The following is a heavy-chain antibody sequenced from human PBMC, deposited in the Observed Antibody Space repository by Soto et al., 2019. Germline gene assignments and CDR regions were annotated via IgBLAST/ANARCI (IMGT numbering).Heavy chain of an antibody. V-gene: IGHV1-46*01. CDR1: GYTFTSYY. CDR2: INPSDGDT. J-gene: IGHJ4*02. Sequence: QVQLVQSGAEVKKPGASVKVACKASGYTFTSYYMHWVRQAPGRGLEWMGIINPSDGDTSYAQKFKGRVTLTRDTSTSIVSMELSSLRSEDTGVYYCARGSDYYDLSGFSNIEYWGQGTLVTVSS. CDR3: ARGSDYYDLSGFSNIEY. D-gene: IGHD3-22*01.